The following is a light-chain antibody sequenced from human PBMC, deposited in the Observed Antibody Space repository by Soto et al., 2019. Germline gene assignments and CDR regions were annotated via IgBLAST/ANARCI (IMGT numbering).Light chain of an antibody. V-gene: IGLV2-14*03. J-gene: IGLJ1*01. CDR2: EVS. Sequence: QSALTQPASVSGSPGQSITISCSGTSIDVGGTNHVSWYLQHPGEAPKLMIYEVSNRPSGVSNRFSGSKSGNTASLTISGLQAEDEADYYCSSYTSSSTLVFGTGTKVTVL. CDR3: SSYTSSSTLV. CDR1: SIDVGGTNH.